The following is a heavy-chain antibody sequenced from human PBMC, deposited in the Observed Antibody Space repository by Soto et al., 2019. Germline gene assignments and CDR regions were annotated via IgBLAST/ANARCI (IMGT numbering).Heavy chain of an antibody. CDR3: AKDRYSSGWXYYYCGMDV. D-gene: IGHD6-19*01. V-gene: IGHV3-30*18. J-gene: IGHJ6*02. Sequence: PGGSLRLSCAASGFTFSSYGMHWVRQAPGKGLEWVAVISYDGSNKYYADSVKGRFTISRDNSKNTLYLQMNSLRAEDTAVYYCAKDRYSSGWXYYYCGMDVWGQGTMVTVS. CDR1: GFTFSSYG. CDR2: ISYDGSNK.